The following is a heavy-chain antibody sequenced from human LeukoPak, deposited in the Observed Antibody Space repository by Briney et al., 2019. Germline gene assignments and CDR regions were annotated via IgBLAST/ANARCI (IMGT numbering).Heavy chain of an antibody. J-gene: IGHJ4*02. D-gene: IGHD3-3*01. Sequence: GGSLRLSCVASGFTFSSYGMSWVRQAPGKGLEWVSGISGSGGSTYYADSVKGRFTIARDNSKNTLYLQMNSLRAEDTAVYYCAKDLRRDDYDFWSGFDYWGQGTLVTVSS. CDR3: AKDLRRDDYDFWSGFDY. CDR2: ISGSGGST. V-gene: IGHV3-23*01. CDR1: GFTFSSYG.